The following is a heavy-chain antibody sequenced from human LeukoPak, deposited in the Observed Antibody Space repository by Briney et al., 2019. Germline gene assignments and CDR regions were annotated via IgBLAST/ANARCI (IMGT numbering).Heavy chain of an antibody. CDR2: ISSSSSYI. Sequence: GGSLRLSCAASGFTFSSYRMNWVRRAPGKGLEWVSSISSSSSYIYYADSVKGRFTISRDNAKNSLYLQMNSLRAEDTAVYYCARDAQNYDILTGSDYWGQGTLVTVSS. V-gene: IGHV3-21*01. D-gene: IGHD3-9*01. CDR1: GFTFSSYR. CDR3: ARDAQNYDILTGSDY. J-gene: IGHJ4*02.